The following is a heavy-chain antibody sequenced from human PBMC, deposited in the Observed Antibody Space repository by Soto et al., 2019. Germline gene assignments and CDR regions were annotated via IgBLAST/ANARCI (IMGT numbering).Heavy chain of an antibody. V-gene: IGHV1-46*01. CDR2: INPSGGST. CDR1: GYTFTSYY. Sequence: ASVKVSCKASGYTFTSYYMHWVRQAPGQGLEWMGIINPSGGSTSYAQKFQGRVTMTRDTSTSTVYMELSSLRSEDTAVYYCARDRIAAAGTSDFDYWGQGTLVTVSS. CDR3: ARDRIAAAGTSDFDY. J-gene: IGHJ4*02. D-gene: IGHD6-13*01.